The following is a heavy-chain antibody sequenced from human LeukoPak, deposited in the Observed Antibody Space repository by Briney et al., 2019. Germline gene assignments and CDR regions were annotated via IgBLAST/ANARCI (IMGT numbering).Heavy chain of an antibody. CDR1: GFSFSSYS. V-gene: IGHV3-48*04. D-gene: IGHD2-15*01. Sequence: GGSLRLSCAASGFSFSSYSMHWVRQAPGKGLEWVAYISRSSETIYFADSLEGRFTISRDNAKNSLYLQMNSLRAEDTAVYYCARGWWFDYWGQGTLVTVSS. CDR3: ARGWWFDY. J-gene: IGHJ4*02. CDR2: ISRSSETI.